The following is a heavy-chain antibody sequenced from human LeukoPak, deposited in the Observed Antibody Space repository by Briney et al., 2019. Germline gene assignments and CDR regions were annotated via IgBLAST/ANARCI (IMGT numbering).Heavy chain of an antibody. J-gene: IGHJ3*02. V-gene: IGHV3-7*01. Sequence: GGSLRLSCAASGFTFSSYWMSWVRQAPGKGLEWVANIKHDGSEKYYVDSVKGRFTISRDNAKNSLYLQMNSLRAEDTAVYYCAREGTSWDNAFDIWGQGTMVTVSS. CDR1: GFTFSSYW. CDR2: IKHDGSEK. D-gene: IGHD2-2*01. CDR3: AREGTSWDNAFDI.